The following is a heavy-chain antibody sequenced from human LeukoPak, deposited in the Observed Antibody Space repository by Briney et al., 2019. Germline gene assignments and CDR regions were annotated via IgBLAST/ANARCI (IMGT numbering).Heavy chain of an antibody. CDR1: GFPFSSFW. J-gene: IGHJ5*01. D-gene: IGHD2-2*01. Sequence: GGSLRLSCAASGFPFSSFWMHWVRQAPGKGLVWVSRMNSDGSTTNYADSVKGRFTISRDNAKNTLYLQMNSLRGEDTAVYYCARAGQYSTTNWFDSWGQGTLVTVSS. V-gene: IGHV3-74*01. CDR3: ARAGQYSTTNWFDS. CDR2: MNSDGSTT.